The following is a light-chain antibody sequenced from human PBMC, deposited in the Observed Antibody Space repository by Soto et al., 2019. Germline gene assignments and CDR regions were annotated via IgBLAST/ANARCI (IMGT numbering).Light chain of an antibody. CDR1: QSVSSSY. CDR2: DAF. Sequence: EIVLTQSPFTLSFSPVERSTLSFIASQSVSSSYLAWYQQKPGQAPRLLIHDAFMRATGIPDRFSGSGSGTDFTLTIARLEPEDFAVYYCQQYGDSPRTFGQGTRLEIK. V-gene: IGKV3-20*01. CDR3: QQYGDSPRT. J-gene: IGKJ5*01.